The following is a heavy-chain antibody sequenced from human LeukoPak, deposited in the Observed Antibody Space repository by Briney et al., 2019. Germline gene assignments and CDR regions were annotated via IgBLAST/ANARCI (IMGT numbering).Heavy chain of an antibody. CDR3: ARLRYYAMDV. CDR2: ISSSSRTI. V-gene: IGHV3-48*01. CDR1: GFTFSTYD. Sequence: PGGSLRLSCAASGFTFSTYDMNWVRQAPGKGLEWVSYISSSSRTISYADSVKGRFTISRDNAKNSLYLQMNSLRAKDTAVYYCARLRYYAMDVWGQGTTVTASS. J-gene: IGHJ6*02.